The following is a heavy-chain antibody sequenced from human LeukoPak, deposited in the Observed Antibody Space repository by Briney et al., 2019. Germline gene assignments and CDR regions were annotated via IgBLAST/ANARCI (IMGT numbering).Heavy chain of an antibody. J-gene: IGHJ4*02. CDR2: IWSDGTKE. CDR1: GFAFGIYG. D-gene: IGHD1-14*01. Sequence: PGRSLKLSCAASGFAFGIYGMRWVRQAPGKGLEWVAFIWSDGTKEFYADSVKGRFTISRDNSNNTVYLHMNSLKAEDTALYYWVRDRNNNYFDYWGQGTLLTVSS. V-gene: IGHV3-33*01. CDR3: VRDRNNNYFDY.